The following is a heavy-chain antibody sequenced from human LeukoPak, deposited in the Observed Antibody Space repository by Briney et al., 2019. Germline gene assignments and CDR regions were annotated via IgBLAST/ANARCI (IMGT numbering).Heavy chain of an antibody. CDR3: ASSPIVVVPAAVSLFDY. CDR1: GGSFSGYY. CDR2: INHSGST. D-gene: IGHD2-2*01. J-gene: IGHJ4*02. V-gene: IGHV4-34*01. Sequence: KPSETLSLTCAVYGGSFSGYYWSWIRQPPGKGLEWIGEINHSGSTNYNPSLKSRVTISVDTSKNQFSLKLSSVTAADTAVYYCASSPIVVVPAAVSLFDYWGQETLVTVSS.